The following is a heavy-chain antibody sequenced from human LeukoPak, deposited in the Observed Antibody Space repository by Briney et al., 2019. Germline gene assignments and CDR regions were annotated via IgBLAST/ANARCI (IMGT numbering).Heavy chain of an antibody. CDR2: ISSGGTTI. V-gene: IGHV3-48*03. D-gene: IGHD3-22*01. J-gene: IGHJ4*02. CDR3: AMTNYYDSSGLFDY. Sequence: PGGSLRLSCAASGFTFSSCEMNWVRQAPGKGLEWVSYISSGGTTIYYADSVKGRFTISRDNAKNSLYLQMNSLRAEDTAVYYCAMTNYYDSSGLFDYWGQGTLVTVSS. CDR1: GFTFSSCE.